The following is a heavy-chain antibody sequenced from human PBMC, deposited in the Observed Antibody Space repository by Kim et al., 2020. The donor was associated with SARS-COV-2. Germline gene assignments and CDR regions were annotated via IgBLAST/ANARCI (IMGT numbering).Heavy chain of an antibody. CDR2: TYYSGST. CDR3: AREKLANCSGGSCYWADAFDI. V-gene: IGHV4-31*03. J-gene: IGHJ3*02. Sequence: SETLSLTCTVSGGSISSGGYYWSWIRQHPGKGLEWIGYTYYSGSTYYNPSLKSRVTISVDTSKNQFSLKLSSVTAADTAVYYCAREKLANCSGGSCYWADAFDIWGQGTMVTVSS. D-gene: IGHD2-15*01. CDR1: GGSISSGGYY.